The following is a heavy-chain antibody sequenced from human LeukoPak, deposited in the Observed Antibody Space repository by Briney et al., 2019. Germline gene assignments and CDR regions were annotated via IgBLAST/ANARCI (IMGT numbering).Heavy chain of an antibody. CDR2: IYSGGNT. J-gene: IGHJ3*01. CDR1: GFIFSSYD. D-gene: IGHD2-21*02. CDR3: ARESTAAISRVVFDL. Sequence: GGSLRLSCGASGFIFSSYDMNWVRQAPGQGLEWVSLIYSGGNTIYADSVKGRFTISRDNSKNTLYLQMNGLRAEDTAVYYCARESTAAISRVVFDLWGQGTMVSVSS. V-gene: IGHV3-66*02.